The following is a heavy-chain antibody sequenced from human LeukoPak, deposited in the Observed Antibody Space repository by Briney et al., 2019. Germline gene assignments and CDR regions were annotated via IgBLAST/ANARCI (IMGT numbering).Heavy chain of an antibody. CDR3: AINAFDWLFRDFDY. J-gene: IGHJ4*02. CDR2: ISSSSSTI. CDR1: GFTFSSYS. V-gene: IGHV3-48*01. D-gene: IGHD3-9*01. Sequence: PGGSLRLSCAASGFTFSSYSMNWVRQAPGKGLEWVSYISSSSSTIYYADSVKGRFTISRDNAKNSLYLQMNSLRAEDTAVYYCAINAFDWLFRDFDYWGQGTLVTVSS.